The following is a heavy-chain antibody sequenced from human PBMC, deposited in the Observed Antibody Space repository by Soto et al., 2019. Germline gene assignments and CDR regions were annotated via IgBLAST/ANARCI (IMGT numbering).Heavy chain of an antibody. CDR1: GGSVSSGSYY. Sequence: SETLSLTCTVSGGSVSSGSYYWSWIRQPPGKGLEWIGYIYYSGSTNYNPSLKSRVTISVDTSKNQFSLNLSSVTAADTAVYYCARGLSVTLFDYWGQGTLVTVSS. D-gene: IGHD4-17*01. V-gene: IGHV4-61*01. J-gene: IGHJ4*02. CDR2: IYYSGST. CDR3: ARGLSVTLFDY.